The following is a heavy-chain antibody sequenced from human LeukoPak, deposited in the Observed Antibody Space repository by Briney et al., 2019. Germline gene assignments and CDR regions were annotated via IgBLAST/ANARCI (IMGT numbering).Heavy chain of an antibody. D-gene: IGHD3-16*02. Sequence: GGSLRLSCAASGFTFSSYDMHWVRQPTGKGLECVSAIGTAGDTYYSHSVKGRFTISRENAKNSLYLHMNSLRAEDTAVYYCASHLITFGGVIVIPGTWGQGTLVTVSS. J-gene: IGHJ5*02. CDR3: ASHLITFGGVIVIPGT. CDR2: IGTAGDT. V-gene: IGHV3-13*01. CDR1: GFTFSSYD.